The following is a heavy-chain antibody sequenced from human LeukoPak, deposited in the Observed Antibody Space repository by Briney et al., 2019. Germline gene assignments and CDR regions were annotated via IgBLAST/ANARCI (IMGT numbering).Heavy chain of an antibody. Sequence: PSETLSLTCTVSGGSISGGSYYWSWIRQPAGKGLEWIGRIYTSGSTNYNPSLKSRVTISVDTSKNQFSLKLSSVTAADTAVYYCARDGYDSSGYYSDYWGQGTLVTVSS. V-gene: IGHV4-61*02. J-gene: IGHJ4*02. CDR2: IYTSGST. CDR3: ARDGYDSSGYYSDY. CDR1: GGSISGGSYY. D-gene: IGHD3-22*01.